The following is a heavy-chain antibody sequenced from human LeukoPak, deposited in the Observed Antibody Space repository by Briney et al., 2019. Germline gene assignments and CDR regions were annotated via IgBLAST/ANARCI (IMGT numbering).Heavy chain of an antibody. CDR2: TYYRSQWYT. Sequence: SQTLSLTCVISGDSVSSNNATWNWIRQSPSRGLEWLGRTYYRSQWYTDYAVSVKSRITINPDTSKIQFSLQLNSVTPEDTAVYYCARGGWELLNWFDPWGQGTLVTVSS. J-gene: IGHJ5*02. CDR3: ARGGWELLNWFDP. V-gene: IGHV6-1*01. D-gene: IGHD1-26*01. CDR1: GDSVSSNNAT.